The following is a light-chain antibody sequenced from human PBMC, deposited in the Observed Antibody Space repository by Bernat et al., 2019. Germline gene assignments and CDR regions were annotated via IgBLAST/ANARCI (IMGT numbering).Light chain of an antibody. V-gene: IGLV2-23*02. CDR3: CAYAGGSALV. CDR1: SRDIGGYRY. Sequence: QSALTQPPTASGSPGQSVTISCTGSSRDIGGYRYVSWFQQHPGKAPSLIIYEVIKRPSGVSDRFSGSKSGNTASLTISGLQAEDEADYYCCAYAGGSALVFGGGTKLTVL. CDR2: EVI. J-gene: IGLJ2*01.